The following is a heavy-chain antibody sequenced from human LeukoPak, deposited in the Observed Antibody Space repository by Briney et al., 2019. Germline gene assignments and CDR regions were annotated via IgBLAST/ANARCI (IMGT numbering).Heavy chain of an antibody. D-gene: IGHD3-22*01. Sequence: PSETLSLTCTSSAGSISSYYWSWIRQPPGRGLEWIGYIYYSGSTNYNPSLKSRVTISIDTSKNQFSLKLSSVTAADTAVYYCARQYSSGYYFFDYWGQGTLVTVSS. CDR3: ARQYSSGYYFFDY. CDR2: IYYSGST. J-gene: IGHJ4*02. CDR1: AGSISSYY. V-gene: IGHV4-59*08.